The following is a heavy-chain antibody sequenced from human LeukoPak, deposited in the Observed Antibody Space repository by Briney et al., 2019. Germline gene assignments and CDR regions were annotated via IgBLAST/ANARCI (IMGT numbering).Heavy chain of an antibody. J-gene: IGHJ3*02. CDR1: GGSFSGYY. Sequence: SETLSLTCAVYGGSFSGYYWSWIRQPPGKGLKWIGEINHSGSTKYNPSLKSRVTISVDTSKNQFSLKLSSVTPADTAVYYCARRSITMIVVVMHAFDIWGQGTMVSVSS. V-gene: IGHV4-34*01. D-gene: IGHD3-22*01. CDR3: ARRSITMIVVVMHAFDI. CDR2: INHSGST.